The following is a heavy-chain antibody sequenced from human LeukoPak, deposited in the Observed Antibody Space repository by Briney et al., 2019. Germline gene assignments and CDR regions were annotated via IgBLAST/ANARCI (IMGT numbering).Heavy chain of an antibody. D-gene: IGHD3-9*01. Sequence: PSETLSLTCTVSGGSISSYYWSWIRQPPGKGLEWIGYIYYSGSTTYNPSLKSRVTISVDTSKNQFSLKLSSVTAADTAVYYCARHIYDILTGYYANDAFDIWGQGTMVTVS. CDR1: GGSISSYY. J-gene: IGHJ3*02. CDR2: IYYSGST. CDR3: ARHIYDILTGYYANDAFDI. V-gene: IGHV4-59*08.